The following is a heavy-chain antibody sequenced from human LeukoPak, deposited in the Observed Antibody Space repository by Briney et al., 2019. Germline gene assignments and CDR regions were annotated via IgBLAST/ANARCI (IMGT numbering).Heavy chain of an antibody. Sequence: QPGGSLRLSCAASGFIFSSYAMHWVRQAPGKGLEYVSAISSNGGSTYYADSVKGRFTISRDNSKNTLYLQMSSLRAEDTAVYYCVKDQTTMVRGVTFDYWGQGTLVTVSS. J-gene: IGHJ4*02. CDR3: VKDQTTMVRGVTFDY. CDR1: GFIFSSYA. V-gene: IGHV3-64D*09. D-gene: IGHD3-10*01. CDR2: ISSNGGST.